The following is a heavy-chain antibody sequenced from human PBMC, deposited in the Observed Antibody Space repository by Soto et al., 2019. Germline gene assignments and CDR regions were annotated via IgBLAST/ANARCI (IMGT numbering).Heavy chain of an antibody. D-gene: IGHD2-21*02. Sequence: EVQLVESGGGLIQPGGSLRLSCAASGFTVSSNHMHWVRQAPGKGLEWVSVIYSGGNTYYADSVKGRFTVSRDESNNSVYLQIDTLRTDDTAVYYCARDRTANRYFDSWGQGTLVTVSS. J-gene: IGHJ4*02. V-gene: IGHV3-53*01. CDR1: GFTVSSNH. CDR2: IYSGGNT. CDR3: ARDRTANRYFDS.